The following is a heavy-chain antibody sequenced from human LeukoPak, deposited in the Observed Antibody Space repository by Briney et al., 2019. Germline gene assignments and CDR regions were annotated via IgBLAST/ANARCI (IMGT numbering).Heavy chain of an antibody. CDR3: AKWGDYDVLTGYYVSDY. D-gene: IGHD3-9*01. V-gene: IGHV3-23*01. J-gene: IGHJ4*02. CDR1: GFTFSNYA. Sequence: GGSLRLSCAASGFTFSNYAMIWVRQAPGKGLEWVSAITGGGSGIYYADSMKSRFTISRDNSKNTLYLQINSLRAEDTAVYYCAKWGDYDVLTGYYVSDYWGQGTLVTVSS. CDR2: ITGGGSGI.